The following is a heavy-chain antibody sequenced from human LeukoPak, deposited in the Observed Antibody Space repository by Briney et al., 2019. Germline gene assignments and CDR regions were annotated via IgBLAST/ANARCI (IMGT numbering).Heavy chain of an antibody. CDR2: ISSSSSTI. Sequence: PGRSLRLSCAASGFAFSSYSMNWVRQAPGKRLEWVSYISSSSSTIYYADSVKGRFTISRDNAKNSLYLQMNSLRAEDTAVYYCAREVLLWFGELSAHFDYWGQGTLVTVSS. CDR3: AREVLLWFGELSAHFDY. CDR1: GFAFSSYS. D-gene: IGHD3-10*01. V-gene: IGHV3-48*01. J-gene: IGHJ4*02.